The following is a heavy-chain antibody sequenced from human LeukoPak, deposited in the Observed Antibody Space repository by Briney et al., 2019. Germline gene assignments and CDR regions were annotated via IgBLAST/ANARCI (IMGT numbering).Heavy chain of an antibody. CDR2: IYTAGST. CDR3: ARDRFCGRTTCYNYGMDV. CDR1: GFTVSSYY. D-gene: IGHD1-14*01. J-gene: IGHJ6*02. V-gene: IGHV3-66*01. Sequence: GGSLRLSCAASGFTVSSYYMSWVRQAPGKGLEWVSVIYTAGSTNYADSVKDRFTISRDNSKNTLYLQMNSLRAEDTAVYYCARDRFCGRTTCYNYGMDVWGQGTTVTVSS.